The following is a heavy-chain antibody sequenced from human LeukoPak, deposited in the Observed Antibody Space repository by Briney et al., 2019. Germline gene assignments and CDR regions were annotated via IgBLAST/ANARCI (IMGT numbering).Heavy chain of an antibody. J-gene: IGHJ4*02. CDR1: GHTFTRSG. V-gene: IGHV1-18*01. Sequence: EASVKVSCTAPGHTFTRSGIGWARRATGQGREWMKYISGYNGNTIHAQDLEGRDNGTGDTFATTTYMELKSLRSDDTAVYYCARGNILTGYSMVYFDYWGQGTLVTVS. D-gene: IGHD3-9*01. CDR2: ISGYNGNT. CDR3: ARGNILTGYSMVYFDY.